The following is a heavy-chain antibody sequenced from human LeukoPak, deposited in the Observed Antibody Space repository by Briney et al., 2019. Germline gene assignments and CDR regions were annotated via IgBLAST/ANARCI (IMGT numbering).Heavy chain of an antibody. CDR1: GFTFSSHS. CDR3: ARRGVYYDSSGYQDY. CDR2: ISSSSSTI. V-gene: IGHV3-48*04. Sequence: PGGSLRLSCAASGFTFSSHSMNWVRQAPGKGLEWVSYISSSSSTIYYADSVKGRFTISRDNAKNSLYLQMNSLRAEDTAVCYCARRGVYYDSSGYQDYWGQGTLVTVSS. J-gene: IGHJ4*02. D-gene: IGHD3-22*01.